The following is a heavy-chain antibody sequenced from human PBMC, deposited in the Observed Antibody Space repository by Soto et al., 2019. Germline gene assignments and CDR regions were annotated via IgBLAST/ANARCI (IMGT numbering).Heavy chain of an antibody. CDR3: TKAYGARPSPFDY. V-gene: IGHV3-23*01. CDR1: GFTFRGYA. D-gene: IGHD2-21*01. CDR2: ISGSGDTT. Sequence: EVQLLESGGGLAQPGGSLRLSCAASGFTFRGYAMSWVRQAPGKGPEWVSGISGSGDTTYHANSVKGRFTISRDNSKNPVYLQANSLRAADTAVYYCTKAYGARPSPFDYRGQGTLVTVSS. J-gene: IGHJ4*02.